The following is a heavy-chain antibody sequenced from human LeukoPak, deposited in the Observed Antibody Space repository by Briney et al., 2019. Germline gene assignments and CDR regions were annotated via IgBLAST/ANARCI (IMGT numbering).Heavy chain of an antibody. CDR3: ITSYYYDSSGYGY. CDR2: IKSKTDGGTT. V-gene: IGHV3-15*01. D-gene: IGHD3-22*01. Sequence: PGGSLRLSCAASGFTFNDAWMSWVRQAPGKGLEWVGRIKSKTDGGTTDYAAPVKGRFTISRDDSKNTLYLQMNSLKTEDTAVYYCITSYYYDSSGYGYWGQGTLVILSS. CDR1: GFTFNDAW. J-gene: IGHJ4*02.